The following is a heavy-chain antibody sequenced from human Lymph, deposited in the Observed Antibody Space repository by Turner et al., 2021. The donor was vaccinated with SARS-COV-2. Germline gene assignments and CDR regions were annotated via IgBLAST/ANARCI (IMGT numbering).Heavy chain of an antibody. J-gene: IGHJ4*02. CDR3: ARVVVLRRAYFDY. V-gene: IGHV4-30-4*01. CDR2: IYYGGGT. CDR1: GGSISSGDYY. Sequence: QVQLQESGPGLVKPSQTLSLTCTVSGGSISSGDYYWSWIRQPPGKGLGWIGYIYYGGGTYYNPSLQRRVTISGGTSKDQVSPKLSSGTAADTAVYYCARVVVLRRAYFDYWGQGTLVTVSS. D-gene: IGHD2-8*01.